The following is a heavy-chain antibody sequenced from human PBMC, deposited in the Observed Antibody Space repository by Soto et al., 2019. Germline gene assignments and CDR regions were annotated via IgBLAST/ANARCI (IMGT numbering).Heavy chain of an antibody. Sequence: SETLSLTCTVSGGSISSGGYYWSWIRQHPGKGLEWIGYIYYSGSTYYNPSLKSRVTISVDTSKNQFSLKLSSVTAADTAVYYCASLRGISYGSGSEENYYYGMDVWGQGTKVTVSS. CDR1: GGSISSGGYY. D-gene: IGHD3-10*01. J-gene: IGHJ6*02. CDR3: ASLRGISYGSGSEENYYYGMDV. V-gene: IGHV4-31*03. CDR2: IYYSGST.